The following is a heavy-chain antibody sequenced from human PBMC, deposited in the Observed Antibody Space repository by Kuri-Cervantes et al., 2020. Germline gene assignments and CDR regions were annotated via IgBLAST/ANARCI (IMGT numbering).Heavy chain of an antibody. Sequence: GGSLRLSCAASGFTFSSYSMNWVRQAPGKGLEWVSFISSSSSYKYYADSVKGRFTISRDNVNNSLYLRMNSLRVEDTAVYYCARRRASASYGMDVWGQGTTVTVSS. CDR2: ISSSSSYK. CDR1: GFTFSSYS. J-gene: IGHJ6*02. V-gene: IGHV3-21*01. CDR3: ARRRASASYGMDV.